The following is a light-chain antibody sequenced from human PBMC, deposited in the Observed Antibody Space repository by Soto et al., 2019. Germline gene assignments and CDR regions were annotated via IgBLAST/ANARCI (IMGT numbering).Light chain of an antibody. CDR2: VAS. Sequence: DIQMTQSPSSLSASVGDRVTITCQASQGINNFLNWYQQKPGKAPKLLIYVASNLETGVPSRFSGSGSGTDFTFTISSLQAEDIATYSCQQYHSLPLTFGGGTQVEIK. V-gene: IGKV1-33*01. J-gene: IGKJ4*01. CDR3: QQYHSLPLT. CDR1: QGINNF.